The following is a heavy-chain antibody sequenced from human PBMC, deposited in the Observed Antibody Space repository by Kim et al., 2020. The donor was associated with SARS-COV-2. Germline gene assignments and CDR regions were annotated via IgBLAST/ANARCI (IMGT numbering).Heavy chain of an antibody. V-gene: IGHV4-34*01. Sequence: SETLSLTCAVYGGSFSGYYWSWIRQPPGKGLEWIGEINHSGSTNYNPSLKSRVTISVDTSKNQFSLKLSSVTAADTAVYYCARAPGIAVADPFDYWGQGT. CDR1: GGSFSGYY. CDR3: ARAPGIAVADPFDY. J-gene: IGHJ4*02. D-gene: IGHD6-19*01. CDR2: INHSGST.